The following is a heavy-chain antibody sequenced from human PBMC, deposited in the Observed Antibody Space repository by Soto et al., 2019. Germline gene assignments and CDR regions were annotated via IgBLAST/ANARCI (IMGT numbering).Heavy chain of an antibody. D-gene: IGHD4-17*01. J-gene: IGHJ4*02. Sequence: GASVKVSCKASGYTFTSYDIYWVRQATGQGLEWMGWMNPNSGNTGYAQKFQGRVTMTGNTSISTAYMELSSLRSEDTAVYYCARSYGDYWDYFDYWGQGTLVTVSS. CDR3: ARSYGDYWDYFDY. V-gene: IGHV1-8*01. CDR1: GYTFTSYD. CDR2: MNPNSGNT.